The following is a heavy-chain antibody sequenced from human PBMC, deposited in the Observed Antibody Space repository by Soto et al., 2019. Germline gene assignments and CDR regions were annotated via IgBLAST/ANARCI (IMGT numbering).Heavy chain of an antibody. Sequence: EVQLLESGGGLVQPGGSLRLSCAASGFTFSNYAMSWVRQAPGKGLAWVSAVSGSGGGTYYADSVKGRFTISRDSSKNTLYMQMNSLRAEDTAVYYCAKPVNTALVAGGNFDSWGQGTLVTVSS. V-gene: IGHV3-23*01. D-gene: IGHD5-18*01. CDR2: VSGSGGGT. CDR1: GFTFSNYA. J-gene: IGHJ4*02. CDR3: AKPVNTALVAGGNFDS.